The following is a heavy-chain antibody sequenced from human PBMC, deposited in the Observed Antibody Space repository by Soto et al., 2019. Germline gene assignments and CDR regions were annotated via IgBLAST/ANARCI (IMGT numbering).Heavy chain of an antibody. Sequence: QMQLVQSGPEVKKPGTSVKVSCKASGFTFTSSAVQWVRQSRGQRLEGIGWIVVGSGNTNYAQKFQERVTITRDMSTSTAYVELRSLRSADTAVYYGAAGPDYYRPLDYWGQGTLLTVSS. CDR3: AAGPDYYRPLDY. CDR1: GFTFTSSA. J-gene: IGHJ4*02. V-gene: IGHV1-58*01. CDR2: IVVGSGNT. D-gene: IGHD3-10*01.